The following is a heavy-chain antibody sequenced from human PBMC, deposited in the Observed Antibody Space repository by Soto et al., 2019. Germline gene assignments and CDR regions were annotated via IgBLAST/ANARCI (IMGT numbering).Heavy chain of an antibody. J-gene: IGHJ4*02. CDR1: GGSISSGGYS. CDR2: IYHSGST. D-gene: IGHD6-19*01. Sequence: QLQLQESGSGLVKPSQTLSLTCAVSGGSISSGGYSWSWIRQPPGKGLEWIGYIYHSGSTYYNPSLKSRVTILVDRSTNQSYLKLSTVTAADTAVYYCARAGGLGAVAVDYWGQGTLVTVSS. CDR3: ARAGGLGAVAVDY. V-gene: IGHV4-30-2*01.